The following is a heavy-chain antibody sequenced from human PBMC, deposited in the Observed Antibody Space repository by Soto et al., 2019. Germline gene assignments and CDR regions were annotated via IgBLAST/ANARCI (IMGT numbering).Heavy chain of an antibody. V-gene: IGHV3-48*02. J-gene: IGHJ6*02. CDR2: ISSSSSTT. CDR3: AREGHDYYYGMDV. CDR1: GFTFSSYT. Sequence: EVQLVESGGGLVQPGGSLRLSCAASGFTFSSYTMNWVRQAPGKGLEWVSYISSSSSTTYYADSVKGRATISRDNAKNSLYLQMNSLRYEDTAVYYCAREGHDYYYGMDVWRQGTTVTVSS.